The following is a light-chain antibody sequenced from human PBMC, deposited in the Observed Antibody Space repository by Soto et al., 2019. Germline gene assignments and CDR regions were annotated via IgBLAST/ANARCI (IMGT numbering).Light chain of an antibody. CDR3: QQSYNTLWT. Sequence: DIQMTQSPSSLSASVGDRVTITCRASQSISSYLNWYQQKPGKAPNLLIYAASSLQSGVPSRFSGSGSGTDFTLTISSLQPEDFATYYCQQSYNTLWTFGQGTKVEI. V-gene: IGKV1-39*01. CDR2: AAS. CDR1: QSISSY. J-gene: IGKJ1*01.